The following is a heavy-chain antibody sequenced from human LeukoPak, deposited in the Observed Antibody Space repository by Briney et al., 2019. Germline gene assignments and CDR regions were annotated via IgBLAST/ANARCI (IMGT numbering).Heavy chain of an antibody. CDR3: TRDGGLNTNFDY. CDR2: ISWNSGSI. J-gene: IGHJ4*02. Sequence: GRSLRLSCAASGFTFDDYAMHCVPQAPGKGLEWVSGISWNSGSIGYADSVKGRFTISRDNAKNLLYLQMNRLRAEDTAVYYCTRDGGLNTNFDYWGQGTLVTVSS. D-gene: IGHD5-12*01. CDR1: GFTFDDYA. V-gene: IGHV3-9*01.